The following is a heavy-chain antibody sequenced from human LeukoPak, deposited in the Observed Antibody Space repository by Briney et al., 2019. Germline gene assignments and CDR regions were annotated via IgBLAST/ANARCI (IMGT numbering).Heavy chain of an antibody. V-gene: IGHV3-21*01. Sequence: PGGSLRLSCAASGFTFSINSMNWVRQAPGKGLEWVSSISSSSSNTYHADSVKGRFTISRDNAKNSLYLQMNSLRADDTAVYYCAREYCSGGRCYAYLDYWGPGTLVTVSS. D-gene: IGHD2-15*01. CDR3: AREYCSGGRCYAYLDY. CDR1: GFTFSINS. J-gene: IGHJ4*02. CDR2: ISSSSSNT.